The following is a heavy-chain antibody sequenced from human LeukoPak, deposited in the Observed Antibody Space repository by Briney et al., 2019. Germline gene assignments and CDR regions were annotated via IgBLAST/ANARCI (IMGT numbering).Heavy chain of an antibody. CDR3: ARWSGSVTARNYYYYMDV. CDR2: IYTSGTT. V-gene: IGHV4-61*02. J-gene: IGHJ6*03. Sequence: PSQTLSLTGTVSGGSARRGNYYWNWIRQPAGSGLEWIGRIYTSGTTDYNPSLRTRVTISVDASRNQFSLNLSSVTAADTAVYYCARWSGSVTARNYYYYMDVWGEGTTVTVSS. D-gene: IGHD6-6*01. CDR1: GGSARRGNYY.